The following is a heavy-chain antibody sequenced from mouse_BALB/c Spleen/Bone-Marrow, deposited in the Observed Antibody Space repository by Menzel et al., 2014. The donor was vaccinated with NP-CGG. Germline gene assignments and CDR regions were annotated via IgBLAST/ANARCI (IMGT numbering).Heavy chain of an antibody. Sequence: VHVKQSGAELVKPGASVKLSCTASDFNIKDTYMHWVKQRPEQGLEWIGRIVPANGSTKYDSKFQGKATITADTSSNTAYLQLSSLTSDDAAVVYCATSNGGYKSFAYWGQGTLVTVSA. CDR3: ATSNGGYKSFAY. D-gene: IGHD2-13*01. J-gene: IGHJ3*01. V-gene: IGHV14-3*02. CDR2: IVPANGST. CDR1: DFNIKDTY.